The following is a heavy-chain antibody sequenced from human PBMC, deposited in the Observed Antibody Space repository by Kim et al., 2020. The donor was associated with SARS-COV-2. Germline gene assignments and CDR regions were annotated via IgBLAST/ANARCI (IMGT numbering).Heavy chain of an antibody. CDR2: INPDNGST. D-gene: IGHD1-26*01. V-gene: IGHV1-2*02. Sequence: ASVKVSCRASGYTFTDYQIHWFRRAPGQGPEWMGWINPDNGSTNYAQKFRGGRVTMTRDTSINTAYMDLRRLTSDDTAVYFCARVMRDGATRSGGMDVWGQGTTVTVSS. J-gene: IGHJ6*02. CDR3: ARVMRDGATRSGGMDV. CDR1: GYTFTDYQ.